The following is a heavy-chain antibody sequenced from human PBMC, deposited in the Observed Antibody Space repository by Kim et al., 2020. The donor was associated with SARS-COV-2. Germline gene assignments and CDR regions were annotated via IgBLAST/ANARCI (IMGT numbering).Heavy chain of an antibody. Sequence: SETLSLTCTVSGGSISSNIYYWAWLRQPPGKGLEFIGSIYYTGGTYYNPSLNSRVTMSLDRTKNQFSLKLTSLTAADTSVYFCARLDCSNGVCFPTAWYFDLWGRGTLVSVSS. CDR1: GGSISSNIYY. CDR3: ARLDCSNGVCFPTAWYFDL. J-gene: IGHJ2*01. V-gene: IGHV4-39*01. D-gene: IGHD2-8*01. CDR2: IYYTGGT.